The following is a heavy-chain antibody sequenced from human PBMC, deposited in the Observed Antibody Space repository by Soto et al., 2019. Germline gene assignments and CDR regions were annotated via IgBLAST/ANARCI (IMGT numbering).Heavy chain of an antibody. V-gene: IGHV6-1*01. D-gene: IGHD6-13*01. CDR1: GDSVSSNSAA. Sequence: SQTLSLTCAISGDSVSSNSAAWDCIRHSPSRGLEWLGRTYYRSKWYNDYAVSVKSRITINPDTSKNQFSLQLNSVTPEDTAVYYCAGDQATYSSSWYEYYYYYGMDVWGQGTTVTVSS. CDR2: TYYRSKWYN. J-gene: IGHJ6*02. CDR3: AGDQATYSSSWYEYYYYYGMDV.